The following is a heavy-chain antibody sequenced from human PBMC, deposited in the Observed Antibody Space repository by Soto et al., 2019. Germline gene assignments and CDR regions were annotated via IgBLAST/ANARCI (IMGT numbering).Heavy chain of an antibody. Sequence: ETLSLTCTVSGGSVSSGSYYWSWIRQPPGKGLEWIGYIYYSGSTNYNPSLKSRVTISVDTSKNQFSLKLSSVTAADTAVYYCARGNYDFWSGSPWGYYYYYYGMDVWGQGTTVTVSS. CDR1: GGSVSSGSYY. J-gene: IGHJ6*02. CDR3: ARGNYDFWSGSPWGYYYYYYGMDV. CDR2: IYYSGST. D-gene: IGHD3-3*01. V-gene: IGHV4-61*01.